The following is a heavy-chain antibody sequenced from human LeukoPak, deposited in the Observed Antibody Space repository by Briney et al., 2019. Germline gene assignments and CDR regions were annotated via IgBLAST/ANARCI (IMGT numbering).Heavy chain of an antibody. CDR3: AVYDSSGYYYSNDAFDI. J-gene: IGHJ3*02. CDR2: MNPNSGNT. V-gene: IGHV1-8*01. CDR1: GYTFTSYD. D-gene: IGHD3-22*01. Sequence: GASVKVSCKASGYTFTSYDTNWVRQATGQGLEWMGWMNPNSGNTGYAQKFQGRVTMTRNTSISTAYMELSSLRSEDTAVYYCAVYDSSGYYYSNDAFDIWGQGTMVTVSS.